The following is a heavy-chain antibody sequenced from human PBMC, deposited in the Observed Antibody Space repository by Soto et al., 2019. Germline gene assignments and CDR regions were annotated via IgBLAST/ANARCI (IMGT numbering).Heavy chain of an antibody. V-gene: IGHV4-59*01. CDR2: IYYRGGT. CDR3: ARDLGSAAFDI. CDR1: GGSISRYY. Sequence: SETLSLTCTVSGGSISRYYWSWIRQPPGKGLEYIGYIYYRGGTNYNPSLNSRVTISVDTSKNRFSLKLSSVTAADTAVYYCARDLGSAAFDIWGRGTMVTVSS. D-gene: IGHD1-26*01. J-gene: IGHJ3*02.